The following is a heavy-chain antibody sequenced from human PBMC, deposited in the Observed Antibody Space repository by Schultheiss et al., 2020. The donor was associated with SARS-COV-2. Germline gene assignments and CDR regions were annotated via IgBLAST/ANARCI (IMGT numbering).Heavy chain of an antibody. V-gene: IGHV3-7*04. Sequence: GGSLRLSCAASGFTFSSYGMHWVRQAPGNGLEWVANINQDGSEKNYVDSVRGRFTISRDNAKNSLYLHMSSLRVDDTAVYYCAKEERGLQLWDLDYWGQGALVTVSS. CDR3: AKEERGLQLWDLDY. CDR1: GFTFSSYG. CDR2: INQDGSEK. D-gene: IGHD5-18*01. J-gene: IGHJ4*02.